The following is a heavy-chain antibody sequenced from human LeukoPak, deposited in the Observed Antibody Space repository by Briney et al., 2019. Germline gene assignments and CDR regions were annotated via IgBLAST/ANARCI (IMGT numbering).Heavy chain of an antibody. V-gene: IGHV3-7*01. CDR2: IKQDGSEK. J-gene: IGHJ6*02. Sequence: PGGSLRLSCAASGFTFSSYWMSWVRRAPGKGLEWVANIKQDGSEKYYVDSVKGRFTISRDNAKNSLYLQMNSLRAEDTAVYYCARVSPLYYDFWSGYYPYYGMDVWGQGTTVTVSS. D-gene: IGHD3-3*01. CDR1: GFTFSSYW. CDR3: ARVSPLYYDFWSGYYPYYGMDV.